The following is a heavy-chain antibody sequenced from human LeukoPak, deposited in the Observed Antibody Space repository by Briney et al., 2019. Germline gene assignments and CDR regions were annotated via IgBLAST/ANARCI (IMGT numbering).Heavy chain of an antibody. CDR3: ARDGEYSYGYGFDY. CDR1: GFSVNNLY. CDR2: IYSGDRT. D-gene: IGHD5-18*01. V-gene: IGHV3-66*01. J-gene: IGHJ4*02. Sequence: GGSLRLSCAASGFSVNNLYMSWVRQAPGKGLEWVSVIYSGDRTYYADSVKGRFTISRDTSKNTVYLQMNSLRPEETAVCYCARDGEYSYGYGFDYWGQGTLVTVSS.